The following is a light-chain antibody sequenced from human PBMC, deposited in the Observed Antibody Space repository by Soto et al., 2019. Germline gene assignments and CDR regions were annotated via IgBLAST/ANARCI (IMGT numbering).Light chain of an antibody. CDR2: LNIDGSH. J-gene: IGLJ2*01. CDR1: SCHSSYA. Sequence: QLVLTQSPSASASLGASVKLTCTLSSCHSSYAIAWHQQQPEKGPRYLMNLNIDGSHSKGDGIPDRFSGSSSGAERYLTISSLQSEDEADYYCQTWVTGIVVFGGGTQLTVL. CDR3: QTWVTGIVV. V-gene: IGLV4-69*01.